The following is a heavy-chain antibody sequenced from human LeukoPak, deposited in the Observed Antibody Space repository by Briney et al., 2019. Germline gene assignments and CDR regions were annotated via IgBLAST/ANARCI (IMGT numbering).Heavy chain of an antibody. D-gene: IGHD5-24*01. CDR1: GFTSSSYA. Sequence: GGSLRLSCAASGFTSSSYAMSWVPQAPGKRLERVSTISGSGGSTYYADSVKGRFTISRDNSKNTQYLQMDSLRAEDTAVYYCAKENGYKTTHFDYWGQGTLVTVSS. CDR3: AKENGYKTTHFDY. CDR2: ISGSGGST. V-gene: IGHV3-23*01. J-gene: IGHJ4*02.